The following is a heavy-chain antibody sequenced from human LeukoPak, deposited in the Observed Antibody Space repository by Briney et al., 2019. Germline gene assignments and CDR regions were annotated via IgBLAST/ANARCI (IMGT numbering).Heavy chain of an antibody. J-gene: IGHJ6*01. CDR1: GFTFSNYC. Sequence: GGSVRLSCTASGFTFSNYCMLWVRQAPGKGLEWVARINQYGSEKYCADSVKGRFTITRDNTKKTVYMQTNSLRGEDMAVDYCATYGMDVWGQGPGSPSPQ. V-gene: IGHV3-7*01. CDR2: INQYGSEK. CDR3: ATYGMDV.